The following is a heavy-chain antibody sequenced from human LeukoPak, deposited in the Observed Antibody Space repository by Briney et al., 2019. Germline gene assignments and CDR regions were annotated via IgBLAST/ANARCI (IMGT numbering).Heavy chain of an antibody. CDR3: ANILHGDYVT. CDR1: GFTFSSYW. V-gene: IGHV3-74*01. Sequence: GGSLRLSCAASGFTFSSYWMHWVRQAPGKGLVWVSHINSDGSSTSYADSVKGRFTISRDNSKNTLYLQMNSLRAEDTAVYYCANILHGDYVTWGQGTLVTVSS. D-gene: IGHD4-17*01. CDR2: INSDGSST. J-gene: IGHJ5*02.